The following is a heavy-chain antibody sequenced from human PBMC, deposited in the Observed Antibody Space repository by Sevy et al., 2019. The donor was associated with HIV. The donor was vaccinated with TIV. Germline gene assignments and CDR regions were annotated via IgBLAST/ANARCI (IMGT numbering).Heavy chain of an antibody. J-gene: IGHJ1*01. V-gene: IGHV2-5*01. D-gene: IGHD3-22*01. CDR1: GFSLSTSGVG. CDR3: ADRGGAHYYDSSGYYTRAEYFEH. Sequence: SGPTLVNPTQTPTLTCTFSGFSLSTSGVGVGWIRQPPGKALEWLAVIYWNDDQRYSPSLKSRLTITKDTSKNQVVLTMTNMDPVDTATYYCADRGGAHYYDSSGYYTRAEYFEHWGQGTLVTVSS. CDR2: IYWNDDQ.